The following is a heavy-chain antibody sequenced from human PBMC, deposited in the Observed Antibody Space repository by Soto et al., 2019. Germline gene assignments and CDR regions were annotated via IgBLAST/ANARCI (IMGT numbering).Heavy chain of an antibody. J-gene: IGHJ4*02. Sequence: EVQLLESGGGLVQPGGSLRLSCVGSGFFFSSYTMTWVRQAPGKGLEWVSSFSATSENTYYADSVRGRFTISRDNSKNAIFLQMHSLTAEDTAMYYCAKARDQQWVRLPFDYWGQGILVIVSS. V-gene: IGHV3-23*01. D-gene: IGHD6-19*01. CDR3: AKARDQQWVRLPFDY. CDR2: FSATSENT. CDR1: GFFFSSYT.